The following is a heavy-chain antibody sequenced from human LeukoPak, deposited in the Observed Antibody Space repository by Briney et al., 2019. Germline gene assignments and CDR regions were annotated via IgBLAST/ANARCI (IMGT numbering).Heavy chain of an antibody. D-gene: IGHD2-15*01. J-gene: IGHJ4*02. CDR1: GFTFSSYA. CDR2: LSGSGGST. V-gene: IGHV3-23*01. Sequence: GGSLRLSCAASGFTFSSYAMSWVRQAPGKGLGWVSALSGSGGSTYYADSVKGRFTISRDNSKNTLHLRMNSLRAEDTAVYYCAKERFIFVVARTDYWGQGTLVTVSS. CDR3: AKERFIFVVARTDY.